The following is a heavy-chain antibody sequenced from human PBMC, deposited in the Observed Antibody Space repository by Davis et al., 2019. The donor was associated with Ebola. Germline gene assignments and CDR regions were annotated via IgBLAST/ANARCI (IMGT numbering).Heavy chain of an antibody. D-gene: IGHD1-26*01. CDR3: AKGAGTGSSGEVDY. Sequence: GESLKISCAASGFTFNNHGMHWVRQAPGKGLEWVAFIRYDGTNKYYADSVKGRFTISRDNSKNTLSLQMNSLRREDTAVYYCAKGAGTGSSGEVDYWGQGTLVTVSS. J-gene: IGHJ4*02. V-gene: IGHV3-30*02. CDR1: GFTFNNHG. CDR2: IRYDGTNK.